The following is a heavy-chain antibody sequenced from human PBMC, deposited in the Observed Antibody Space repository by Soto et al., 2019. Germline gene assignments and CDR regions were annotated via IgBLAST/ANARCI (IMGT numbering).Heavy chain of an antibody. CDR1: GFSLSNARMG. Sequence: QVTLKESGPVLVKPTETLTLTCTVSGFSLSNARMGVSWIRQPPGKALEWLAHIFSNDEKSYSTSLKSRLTISKDPSKSQVVLTMTNMDPVDTATYYCARHSLRAARTNWFAPWGQGTLVTVSS. D-gene: IGHD6-6*01. J-gene: IGHJ5*02. V-gene: IGHV2-26*01. CDR2: IFSNDEK. CDR3: ARHSLRAARTNWFAP.